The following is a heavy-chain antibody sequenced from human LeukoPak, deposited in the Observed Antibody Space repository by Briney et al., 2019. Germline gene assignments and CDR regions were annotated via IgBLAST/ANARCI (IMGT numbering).Heavy chain of an antibody. CDR2: IYYSGST. V-gene: IGHV4-39*01. J-gene: IGHJ3*02. CDR1: GGSISSSSYY. CDR3: ARQEKELTSGFDDDAFDI. D-gene: IGHD1-26*01. Sequence: SDTLYLTCTVSGGSISSSSYYWGWIRQPPGKGLEWIGIIYYSGSTYYNPSLKSRVTISVDTSKNQFSLKLSSVTGADTAVYYCARQEKELTSGFDDDAFDIWGKGTMVTVSS.